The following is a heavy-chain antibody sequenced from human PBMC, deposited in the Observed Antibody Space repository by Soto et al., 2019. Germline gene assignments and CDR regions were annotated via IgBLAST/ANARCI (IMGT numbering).Heavy chain of an antibody. D-gene: IGHD4-17*01. Sequence: SETLSLTCTVSGGSISSYYWSWIRQPPGKGLEWIGYIYYSGSTNYNPSLKSRVTISVDTSKNQFSLKLSSVTAADTAVYYCARRSGLDYGDYVDYFDYWGQGTLVTVSS. J-gene: IGHJ4*02. V-gene: IGHV4-59*08. CDR3: ARRSGLDYGDYVDYFDY. CDR2: IYYSGST. CDR1: GGSISSYY.